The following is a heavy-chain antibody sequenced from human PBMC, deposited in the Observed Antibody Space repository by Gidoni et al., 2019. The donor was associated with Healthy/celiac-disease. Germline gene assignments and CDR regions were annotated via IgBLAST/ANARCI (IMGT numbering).Heavy chain of an antibody. CDR3: ARDWGYYDFWSGYFGDY. CDR2: IKQDGSEK. J-gene: IGHJ4*02. CDR1: GFTFSRYW. V-gene: IGHV3-7*03. D-gene: IGHD3-3*01. Sequence: EVQLVESGGGLVQPGGSLRLSCAASGFTFSRYWMSWVRQAPGKGLEWVANIKQDGSEKYYVDSVKGRFTISRDNAKNSLYLQMNSLRAEDTAVYYCARDWGYYDFWSGYFGDYWGQGTLVTVSS.